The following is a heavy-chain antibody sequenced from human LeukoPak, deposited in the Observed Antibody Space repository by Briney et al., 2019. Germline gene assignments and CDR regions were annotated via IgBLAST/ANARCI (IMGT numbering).Heavy chain of an antibody. CDR2: ICSSSSNI. J-gene: IGHJ4*02. CDR3: ARGIYDFWSGYYGGPFDY. CDR1: GFPFSSYS. V-gene: IGHV3-21*01. D-gene: IGHD3-3*01. Sequence: GGSLTLSCAASGFPFSSYSMNWVRQAPGKGLEWVSSICSSSSNIYYADSVKGRFTISRDNAKNSLYLQMNSLRAEDTAVYYCARGIYDFWSGYYGGPFDYWGQGTLVTVSS.